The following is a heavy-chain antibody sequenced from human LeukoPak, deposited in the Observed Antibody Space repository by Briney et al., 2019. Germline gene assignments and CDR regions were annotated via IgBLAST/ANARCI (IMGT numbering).Heavy chain of an antibody. D-gene: IGHD1-14*01. CDR1: RFTFSNYN. CDR2: ISSSSSYI. Sequence: GGSLRLSCAASRFTFSNYNMNWVRQAPGEGLEWVSSISSSSSYIYYADSVKGRFTISRDNSKKTLYLQMNSLRAEDTAVYYCARGQVSSTIYYFDYWGQGTLVTVSS. V-gene: IGHV3-21*01. J-gene: IGHJ4*02. CDR3: ARGQVSSTIYYFDY.